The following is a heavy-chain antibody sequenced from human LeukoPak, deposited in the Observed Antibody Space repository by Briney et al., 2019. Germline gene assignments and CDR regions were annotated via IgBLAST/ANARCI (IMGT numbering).Heavy chain of an antibody. Sequence: GGSLRLSCSASGFTFSSYAMHWVRQAPGKGLEYVSAISSNGGSTYYADSVKGRFTISRDNYKNTLNLQMSSLRAEDTAVYYCVVSYLYAFDIWGQGTMVTVSS. V-gene: IGHV3-64D*09. J-gene: IGHJ3*02. CDR2: ISSNGGST. CDR1: GFTFSSYA. D-gene: IGHD5-18*01. CDR3: VVSYLYAFDI.